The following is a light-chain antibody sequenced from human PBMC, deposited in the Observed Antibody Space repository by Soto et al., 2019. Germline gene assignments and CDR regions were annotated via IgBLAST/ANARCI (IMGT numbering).Light chain of an antibody. J-gene: IGKJ4*01. Sequence: EVVMRQSPATLSVSPGERATLSCRASQGIGDTLAWYKHKPGQTPSLLIYDTSTKATGVPARFSGSRSGTEFTLTTNSLQIEDFAVYYCQLYNYWPFTFGGGTKVESK. CDR3: QLYNYWPFT. V-gene: IGKV3-15*01. CDR2: DTS. CDR1: QGIGDT.